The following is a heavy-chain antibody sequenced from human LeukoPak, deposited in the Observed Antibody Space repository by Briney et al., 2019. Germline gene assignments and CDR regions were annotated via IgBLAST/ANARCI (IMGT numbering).Heavy chain of an antibody. J-gene: IGHJ6*03. Sequence: PEGSLRLSCAASGFTLSGYGMHWVRQAPGKGLEWVAFIRYDGSNKFYADSVKGRFTISRDNSKNTLYLQMNSLRAEDTAVYYCARDRPQLLWFAPHQNYMDVWGKGTTVTISS. D-gene: IGHD3-10*01. CDR1: GFTLSGYG. CDR3: ARDRPQLLWFAPHQNYMDV. V-gene: IGHV3-30*02. CDR2: IRYDGSNK.